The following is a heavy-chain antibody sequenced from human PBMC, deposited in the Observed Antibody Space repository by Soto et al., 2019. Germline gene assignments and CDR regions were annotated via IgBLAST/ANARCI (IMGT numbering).Heavy chain of an antibody. CDR2: ISAYNGNT. D-gene: IGHD1-1*01. Sequence: QVQLVQSGAEVKKPGASVKVSCKASGYTFTSYGISWVRQAPGQGLEWMGWISAYNGNTNYAQKLQGRVTMTTDTSTSTAYMELRSLRSDDTAVYYCAREELERPQGHYYGMDVWGQGTTVTVSS. CDR1: GYTFTSYG. J-gene: IGHJ6*02. CDR3: AREELERPQGHYYGMDV. V-gene: IGHV1-18*01.